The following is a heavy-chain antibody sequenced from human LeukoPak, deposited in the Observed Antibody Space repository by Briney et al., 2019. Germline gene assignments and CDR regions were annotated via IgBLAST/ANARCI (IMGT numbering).Heavy chain of an antibody. CDR2: IYHSGST. J-gene: IGHJ5*02. D-gene: IGHD4/OR15-4a*01. CDR1: GGSISSGDYY. CDR3: ARRLVLAWFDP. V-gene: IGHV4-30-4*01. Sequence: SETLSPTCTVSGGSISSGDYYWSWIRQPPGKGLEWIGYIYHSGSTYYNPSLKSRFTLSVDTSKNQFSLKLSSVTAADTAVYYCARRLVLAWFDPWGQGTLVTVSS.